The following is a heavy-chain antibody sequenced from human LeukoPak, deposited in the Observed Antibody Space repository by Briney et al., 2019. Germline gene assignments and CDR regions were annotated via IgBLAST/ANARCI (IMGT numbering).Heavy chain of an antibody. Sequence: PSETLSLTCTVSGGSISSSSYYWGWIRQPPGKGLEWIGSIYYSGSTYYSPSLKSRVTISVDTSKNQFSLKLSSVTAADTAVYYCARLAYYYDSSGYYDYWGQGTLVTVSS. CDR1: GGSISSSSYY. V-gene: IGHV4-39*01. CDR3: ARLAYYYDSSGYYDY. CDR2: IYYSGST. D-gene: IGHD3-22*01. J-gene: IGHJ4*02.